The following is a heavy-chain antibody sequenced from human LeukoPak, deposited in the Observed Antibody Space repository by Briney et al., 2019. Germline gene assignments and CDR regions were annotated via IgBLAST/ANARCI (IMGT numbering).Heavy chain of an antibody. V-gene: IGHV4-4*07. CDR2: IYSSGST. CDR3: ARVYDSSGYYYEDY. D-gene: IGHD3-22*01. J-gene: IGHJ4*02. CDR1: GGSINNYY. Sequence: SETLSLTCTVSGGSINNYYWSWIRQPAGKGLEWIGLIYSSGSTSYNPSLKSRVTMSVDTSKNQFSLKLSSVTAADTAVYYCARVYDSSGYYYEDYWGQGTLVTVSS.